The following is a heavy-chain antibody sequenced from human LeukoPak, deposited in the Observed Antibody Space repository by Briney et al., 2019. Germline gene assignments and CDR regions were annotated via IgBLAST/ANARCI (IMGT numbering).Heavy chain of an antibody. CDR2: INHSGST. J-gene: IGHJ4*02. CDR1: GGSFSGYY. V-gene: IGHV4-34*01. CDR3: ARGFNYGGNPALGY. Sequence: SETLSLTCAVYGGSFSGYYWSWIRQPPGKGLEWIGEINHSGSTNYNPSLKSRVTISVDTSKNQFSLKLSSVTAADTAVYYCARGFNYGGNPALGYWGQGTLVTVSS. D-gene: IGHD4-23*01.